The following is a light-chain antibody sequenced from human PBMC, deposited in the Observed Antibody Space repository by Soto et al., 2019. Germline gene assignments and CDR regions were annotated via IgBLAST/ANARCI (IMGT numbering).Light chain of an antibody. Sequence: DIQMTQSPSSLSASVGDRVTITCRASQSVTTYLSWSQQKPGKAPKLLIYGASNLQSGVPSRFSGSRSGTVFTLTTSSLQPEDFATYYCQQSYSIPYTFGQGTKVEIK. V-gene: IGKV1-39*01. CDR3: QQSYSIPYT. J-gene: IGKJ2*01. CDR2: GAS. CDR1: QSVTTY.